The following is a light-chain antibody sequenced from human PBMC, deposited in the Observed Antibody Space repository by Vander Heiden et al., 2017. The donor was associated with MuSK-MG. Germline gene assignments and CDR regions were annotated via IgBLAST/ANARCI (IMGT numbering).Light chain of an antibody. V-gene: IGKV1-33*01. CDR3: QHDHHLPPIT. CDR2: DAS. CDR1: QDISNY. Sequence: DIQLTQSPSFLSASVGDRVTITCQASQDISNYLNWYQHKPGKAPKLLIYDASNLEGGVPSRFSGSGSGTDFTFTISSLHPEDIATYYCQHDHHLPPITFGQGTRLDIK. J-gene: IGKJ5*01.